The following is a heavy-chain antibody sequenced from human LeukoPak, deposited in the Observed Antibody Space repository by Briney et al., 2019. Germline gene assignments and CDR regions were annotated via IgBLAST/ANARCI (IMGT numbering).Heavy chain of an antibody. CDR2: ISYDGSNK. V-gene: IGHV3-30*01. CDR3: ARELWLAPGWFDP. D-gene: IGHD6-19*01. Sequence: GGSLRLSCAASGFTFSSYAMHWVRQAPGKGLECVAVISYDGSNKYYADSVKGRFTISRDNSKNTLYLQMNSLRAEDTAVYYCARELWLAPGWFDPWGQGTLVTVSS. CDR1: GFTFSSYA. J-gene: IGHJ5*02.